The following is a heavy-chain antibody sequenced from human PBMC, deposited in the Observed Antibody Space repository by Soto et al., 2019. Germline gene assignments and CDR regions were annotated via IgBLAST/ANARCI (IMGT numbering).Heavy chain of an antibody. J-gene: IGHJ3*02. D-gene: IGHD6-19*01. Sequence: EVQLLESGGGLVQPGGSLRLSCAASGFTFSSYAMSWVRQAPGKGLEWVSAISGSGGATYYADSVKGRFTISRDNSKNTLYLQMNSLRAEDTAVYYCANDLPRFRQWLVRPLDAFDIWGQGTMVTVSS. CDR3: ANDLPRFRQWLVRPLDAFDI. CDR2: ISGSGGAT. CDR1: GFTFSSYA. V-gene: IGHV3-23*01.